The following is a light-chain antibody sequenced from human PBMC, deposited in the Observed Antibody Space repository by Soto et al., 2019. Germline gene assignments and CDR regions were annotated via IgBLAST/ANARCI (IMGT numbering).Light chain of an antibody. Sequence: DIQMTQSPSSLSASVGDRITITCRASQTIGTYLSWYNQRPGKAHKLLIYAASTLQRGASSRFSGRWSGTDFTLTISSLQPEDFATYYCQQGYSFPRTFGPGTKVDIK. CDR3: QQGYSFPRT. J-gene: IGKJ3*01. V-gene: IGKV1-39*01. CDR2: AAS. CDR1: QTIGTY.